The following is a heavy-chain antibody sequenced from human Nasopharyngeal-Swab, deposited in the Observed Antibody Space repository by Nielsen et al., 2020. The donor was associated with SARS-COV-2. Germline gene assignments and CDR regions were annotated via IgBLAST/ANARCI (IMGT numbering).Heavy chain of an antibody. CDR2: IWYDGSNK. J-gene: IGHJ4*02. D-gene: IGHD5-18*01. CDR3: ARVPGDTAMASDY. Sequence: VRQAAAKGLEWVAVIWYDGSNKYYADSVKGRFTISRDNSKNTLYLQMNSLRAEDTAVYYCARVPGDTAMASDYWGQGTLVTVSS. V-gene: IGHV3-33*01.